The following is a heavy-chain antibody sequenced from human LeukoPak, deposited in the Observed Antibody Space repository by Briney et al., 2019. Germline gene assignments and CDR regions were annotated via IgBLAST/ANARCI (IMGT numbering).Heavy chain of an antibody. CDR2: INPSGAST. V-gene: IGHV1-46*01. CDR1: GDTFTSYY. Sequence: ASVKVSCKASGDTFTSYYLHWVRQAPGHGLEWMGIINPSGASTSYAQKFQGRLTMTKDTSTCTVYMELSSLRSEDTAVYYCAAGIEAGGLGDYWGQGTLVTVSS. J-gene: IGHJ4*02. D-gene: IGHD6-13*01. CDR3: AAGIEAGGLGDY.